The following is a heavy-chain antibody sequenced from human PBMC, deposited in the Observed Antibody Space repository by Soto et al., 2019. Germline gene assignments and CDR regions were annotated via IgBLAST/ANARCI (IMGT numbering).Heavy chain of an antibody. J-gene: IGHJ4*02. CDR2: ISASSSST. V-gene: IGHV3-23*01. Sequence: SCATSGFTFSTYAMSWVRQAPGKGLEWVSAISASSSSTYYADSVKGRFTISRDNSKRTLHLQMDSLRADDTAVYYCAKPGYAGSYGDSRGRDKYYIDYWGQGTLVTVSS. CDR3: AKPGYAGSYGDSRGRDKYYIDY. D-gene: IGHD4-17*01. CDR1: GFTFSTYA.